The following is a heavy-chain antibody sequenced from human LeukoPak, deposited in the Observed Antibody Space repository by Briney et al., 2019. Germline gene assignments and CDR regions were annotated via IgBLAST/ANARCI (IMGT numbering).Heavy chain of an antibody. CDR2: INHSGST. CDR3: ARRPLCNSTSCSRFDY. J-gene: IGHJ4*02. Sequence: PSETLSLTCAVYGGSFSGYYWSWIRQPPRKGLEWIGEINHSGSTNYNPSLKSRVTISVDTSKNQFSLKLTSVTAADTAVYYCARRPLCNSTSCSRFDYWGQGTLVTVSS. V-gene: IGHV4-34*01. CDR1: GGSFSGYY. D-gene: IGHD2-2*01.